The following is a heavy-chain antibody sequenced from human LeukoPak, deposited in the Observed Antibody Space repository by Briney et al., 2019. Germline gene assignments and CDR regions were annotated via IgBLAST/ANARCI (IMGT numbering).Heavy chain of an antibody. CDR3: ATASSGLFY. CDR2: IKRKTDGETT. V-gene: IGHV3-15*01. Sequence: KSGGSLRLSCAVSGITLSNYGMSWVRQAPGEGLEWVGRIKRKTDGETTEYVAPVKGRFTISRDDSKNTLYLQMNSLKTEDTGVYYCATASSGLFYWGQGTLVTVSS. D-gene: IGHD3-16*01. J-gene: IGHJ4*02. CDR1: GITLSNYG.